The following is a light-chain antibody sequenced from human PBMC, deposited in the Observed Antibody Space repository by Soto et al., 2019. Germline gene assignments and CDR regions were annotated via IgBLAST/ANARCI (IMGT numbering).Light chain of an antibody. V-gene: IGLV4-69*01. CDR2: VKSDGSR. CDR3: QTWATGIQV. Sequence: QLVLTQSPSASASLGASVKLTCTLSSGHNTYSIAWHQQQPEKGPRFLMKVKSDGSRSRGDGIPDRFSGSSSGAERYLTISSLQSEDEADYYCQTWATGIQVFGGGTKLTVL. J-gene: IGLJ2*01. CDR1: SGHNTYS.